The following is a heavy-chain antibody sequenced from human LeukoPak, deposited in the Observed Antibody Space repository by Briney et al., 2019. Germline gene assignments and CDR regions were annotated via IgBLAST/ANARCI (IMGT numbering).Heavy chain of an antibody. V-gene: IGHV3-23*01. CDR1: GFTFSSYV. J-gene: IGHJ3*02. Sequence: PGGSLRHSCAPSGFTFSSYVMSWVRQAPGKGLEWVSAISGRGGSTYYADSVKGRFTISRDNSKNTLYLQMNSLRAEDTAVYYCARVRDYDFWSGYRGNDAFDMWGQGTMVIVSS. CDR2: ISGRGGST. CDR3: ARVRDYDFWSGYRGNDAFDM. D-gene: IGHD3-3*01.